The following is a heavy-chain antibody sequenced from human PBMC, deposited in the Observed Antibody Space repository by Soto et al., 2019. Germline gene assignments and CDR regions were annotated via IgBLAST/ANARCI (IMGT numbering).Heavy chain of an antibody. CDR3: HARGPLPTAGNGEYYYYGMDV. CDR1: GGSISSINNHFSNHY. Sequence: SETLSLTCTVSGGSISSINNHFSNHYCSWIRLSPGKGLEWIGYISNIGFTRYNPSLKSRVSISVDTSKNQFSLKLSSVTAADTAVYYCHARGPLPTAGNGEYYYYGMDVWSQGTTVTVSS. V-gene: IGHV4-61*05. D-gene: IGHD1-26*01. CDR2: ISNIGFT. J-gene: IGHJ6*02.